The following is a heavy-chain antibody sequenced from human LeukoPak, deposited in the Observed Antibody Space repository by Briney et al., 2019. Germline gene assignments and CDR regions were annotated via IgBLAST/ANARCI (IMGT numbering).Heavy chain of an antibody. CDR1: GFTFSSYA. CDR2: ISYDGSNK. Sequence: PGGSLRLSCAASGFTFSSYAMHWVRQAPGKGLEWVAVISYDGSNKNYADSVKGRFTISRDNSKNTLYLQMNSLRAEDTAVYYCARDPSGPATTYYYYYYGMDVWGQGTTVTVSS. CDR3: ARDPSGPATTYYYYYYGMDV. D-gene: IGHD5-12*01. J-gene: IGHJ6*02. V-gene: IGHV3-30*04.